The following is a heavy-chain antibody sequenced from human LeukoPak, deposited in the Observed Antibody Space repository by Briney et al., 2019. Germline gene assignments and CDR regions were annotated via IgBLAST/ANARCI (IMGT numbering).Heavy chain of an antibody. Sequence: ASVKVSCKASGGSFSRYAISWVRQAPGQGLEWMGGIIPIFGTANYPQKFQGRVTITADESTRTANMELRTLRSEDTAIYYCARGSGETGGYYYVYWGRGTPVTVSS. CDR3: ARGSGETGGYYYVY. CDR1: GGSFSRYA. CDR2: IIPIFGTA. V-gene: IGHV1-69*13. D-gene: IGHD3-22*01. J-gene: IGHJ4*02.